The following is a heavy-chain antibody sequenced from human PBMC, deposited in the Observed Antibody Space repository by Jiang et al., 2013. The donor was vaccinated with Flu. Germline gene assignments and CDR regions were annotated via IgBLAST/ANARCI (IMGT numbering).Heavy chain of an antibody. J-gene: IGHJ4*02. Sequence: VQLLESGGGLVQPGRSLRLSCAASGFTFDDYAMHWVRQAPGRPGWASGISWNSGSIGYADSVKGRFTISRDNAKNSLYLQMNSLRAEDTALYYCAKDPHYDYGDYGIDYWARERWSPSPQ. V-gene: IGHV3-9*01. CDR3: AKDPHYDYGDYGIDY. CDR1: GFTFDDYA. D-gene: IGHD4-17*01. CDR2: ISWNSGSI.